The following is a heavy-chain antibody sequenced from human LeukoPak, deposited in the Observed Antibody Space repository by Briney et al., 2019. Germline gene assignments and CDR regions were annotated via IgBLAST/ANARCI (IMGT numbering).Heavy chain of an antibody. V-gene: IGHV4-39*07. CDR1: GGSISSSSYY. D-gene: IGHD6-19*01. J-gene: IGHJ2*01. CDR3: ARVGPGGYDSGWRVGFFNL. Sequence: SETLSLTCTVSGGSISSSSYYWGWIRQPPGKGLEWIGSIYHSGSAYYNPSLKSRVTISVDTSKNQFSLKLISVTAADTAVYYCARVGPGGYDSGWRVGFFNLWGRGTLVTVSS. CDR2: IYHSGSA.